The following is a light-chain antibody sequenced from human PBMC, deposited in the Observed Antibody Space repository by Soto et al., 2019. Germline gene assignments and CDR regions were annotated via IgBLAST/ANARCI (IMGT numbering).Light chain of an antibody. V-gene: IGKV1-5*03. Sequence: DIQMTQSPSTLTASVGDRVTITCRASQSISSWLAWYQQKPGKAPKLLIYKASSLESGVPSRFSGSGSGTEFTLTISSLQPDDFATYYCQQYNSYPYTFGQGTKLEIK. J-gene: IGKJ2*01. CDR2: KAS. CDR3: QQYNSYPYT. CDR1: QSISSW.